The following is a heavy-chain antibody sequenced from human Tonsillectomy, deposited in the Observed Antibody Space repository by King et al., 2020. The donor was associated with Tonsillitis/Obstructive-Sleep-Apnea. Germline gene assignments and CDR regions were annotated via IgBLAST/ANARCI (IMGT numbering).Heavy chain of an antibody. CDR2: IKSNPDGGTK. V-gene: IGHV3-15*07. CDR1: GFTFSNAW. CDR3: TTDLGDY. Sequence: VQLVESGGGLVKPGGSLRLSCAASGFTFSNAWMNWVRQAPGKGLEWVGRIKSNPDGGTKDYAAPVKGRFTISRDDSKNMLYLQMNSLKTEDTAVYYCTTDLGDYWGQGILVTVSS. J-gene: IGHJ4*02.